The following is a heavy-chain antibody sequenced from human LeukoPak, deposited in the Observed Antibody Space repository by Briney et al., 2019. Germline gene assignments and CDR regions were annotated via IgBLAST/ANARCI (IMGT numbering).Heavy chain of an antibody. J-gene: IGHJ4*02. D-gene: IGHD2-2*01. V-gene: IGHV1-18*04. CDR2: ISAYNGNT. CDR3: ARDQPAAADFDY. Sequence: ATVKVSCKASGYTFTSYGISWVRQAPGQGLEWMGWISAYNGNTNYAQKLQGRVTMTTDTSTSTAYMELRSLRSDDTAVYHCARDQPAAADFDYWGQGTLVTVSS. CDR1: GYTFTSYG.